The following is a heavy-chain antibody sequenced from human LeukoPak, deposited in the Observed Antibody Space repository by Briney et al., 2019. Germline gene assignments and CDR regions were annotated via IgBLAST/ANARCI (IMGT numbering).Heavy chain of an antibody. V-gene: IGHV3-30*02. CDR1: GFTFSSYG. CDR2: IRYDRINI. Sequence: GGSLRLSGVASGFTFSSYGMHWVRQAPGKGLEWVAFIRYDRINIYYGDSVKGRFTISRDNSKNTLFLQMNSLRADDTAVYYCAKDKSGNYYGAFDIWGQGTMVTVSS. J-gene: IGHJ3*02. CDR3: AKDKSGNYYGAFDI. D-gene: IGHD1-26*01.